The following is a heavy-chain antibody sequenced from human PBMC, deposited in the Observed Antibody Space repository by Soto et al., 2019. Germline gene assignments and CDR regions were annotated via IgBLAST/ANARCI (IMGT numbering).Heavy chain of an antibody. J-gene: IGHJ4*02. V-gene: IGHV3-33*01. D-gene: IGHD3-22*01. CDR2: IWYDGSNK. CDR3: AREGGSSGYYYYFDY. Sequence: QVQLVESGGGVVQPGRSLRLSCAASGFTFSSYGMHWVRQAPGKGLEWVAVIWYDGSNKYYADSVKGRFTISRDNSKKTLYLQMNSLRAEDTAVYYCAREGGSSGYYYYFDYWGQGTLVTVSS. CDR1: GFTFSSYG.